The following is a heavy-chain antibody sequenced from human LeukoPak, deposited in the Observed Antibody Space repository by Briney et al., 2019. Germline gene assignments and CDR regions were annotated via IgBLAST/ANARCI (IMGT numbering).Heavy chain of an antibody. CDR1: GFSLSTSGMC. CDR3: ARNPTPAAGTLRGYYYYYMDV. Sequence: RESGPALVKPTQTLTLTCTFSGFSLSTSGMCVSWIRQPPGKALEWLARIDWDDDKYYSTSLKTRLTISKDTSKNQVVLTMTNMDPVDTATYYCARNPTPAAGTLRGYYYYYMDVWGKGTTVTVSS. CDR2: IDWDDDK. D-gene: IGHD6-13*01. V-gene: IGHV2-70*11. J-gene: IGHJ6*03.